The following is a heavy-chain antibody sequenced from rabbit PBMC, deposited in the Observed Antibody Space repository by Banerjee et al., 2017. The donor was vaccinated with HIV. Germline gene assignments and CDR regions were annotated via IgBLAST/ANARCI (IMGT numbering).Heavy chain of an antibody. CDR3: ARDLAGVIGWSFNL. Sequence: QEQLEESGGGLVKPEGSLTLTCKASGFDLSSYYYMCWVRQAPGKGLELIACIYSAGGSTWYASWAKGRFTISKASWTTVTLQMTSLTAADTASYFCARDLAGVIGWSFNLWGPGTLVTVS. CDR2: IYSAGGST. V-gene: IGHV1S45*01. D-gene: IGHD4-1*01. CDR1: GFDLSSYYY. J-gene: IGHJ4*01.